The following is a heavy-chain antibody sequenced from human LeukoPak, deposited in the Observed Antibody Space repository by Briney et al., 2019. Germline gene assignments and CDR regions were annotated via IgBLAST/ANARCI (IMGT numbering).Heavy chain of an antibody. CDR3: AKDGAIMAAGGTWHWCDP. V-gene: IGHV3-9*01. CDR1: GFAFDDYA. D-gene: IGHD5-12*01. CDR2: IRWNSGSI. J-gene: IGHJ5*02. Sequence: GRSLRLSCAASGFAFDDYAMHWVRQVPGKGLEWVSGIRWNSGSIGYADSVKGRFTISRDNAKNSLYLQLNSLRAEDTAVYYCAKDGAIMAAGGTWHWCDPWGQGTLVTVSS.